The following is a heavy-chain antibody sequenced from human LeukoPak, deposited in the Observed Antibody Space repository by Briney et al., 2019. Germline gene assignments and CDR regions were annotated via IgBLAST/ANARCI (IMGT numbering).Heavy chain of an antibody. CDR2: IHHSGST. D-gene: IGHD3-22*01. Sequence: SETLSLTCAVSRYSISTDNYWGWIRQPPGKGLEWIGSIHHSGSTYYNPSLKGRVTTSVDTSKNQFSLKMNSVTAAGTAAYFCARAPRDSSNYYMRYFDYWGQGTLVTVSS. J-gene: IGHJ4*02. CDR3: ARAPRDSSNYYMRYFDY. CDR1: RYSISTDNY. V-gene: IGHV4-38-2*01.